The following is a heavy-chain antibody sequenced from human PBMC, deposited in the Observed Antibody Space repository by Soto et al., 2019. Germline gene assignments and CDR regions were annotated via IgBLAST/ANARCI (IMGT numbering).Heavy chain of an antibody. CDR2: INDSGNI. V-gene: IGHV4-34*01. D-gene: IGHD3-10*01. CDR3: ARGLILWFGELSRRGGYYYDMDV. J-gene: IGHJ6*03. Sequence: WTWIRQTPEKGREWIGEINDSGNINYNPSLKSRVTILGDTAKKQISLRLSSVTAADTAVYYCARGLILWFGELSRRGGYYYDMDVWGKGTTVTVSS.